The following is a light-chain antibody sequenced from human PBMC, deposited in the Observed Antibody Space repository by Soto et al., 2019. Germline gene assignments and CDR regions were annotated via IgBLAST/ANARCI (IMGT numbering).Light chain of an antibody. CDR2: AAS. J-gene: IGKJ1*01. V-gene: IGKV1-8*01. Sequence: AIRMTQSPSSLSASTGDRVTITCRASQGISSYLAWYQQKPGKAPKLLIYAASTLQSGVPSRFSGSGSGTDFTLTISCLQSDDFATYYCQQYNSYWGTFGQGTKVEIK. CDR1: QGISSY. CDR3: QQYNSYWGT.